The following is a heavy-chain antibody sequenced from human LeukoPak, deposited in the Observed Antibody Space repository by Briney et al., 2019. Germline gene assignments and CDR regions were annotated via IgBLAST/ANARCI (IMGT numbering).Heavy chain of an antibody. CDR2: ISGSGGNT. Sequence: GGSLRLSCAASGFTFSSHGMNWVRQAPGKGLEWVSGISGSGGNTYYADSVKGRFTISRDNSKNTLYLQMNSLRAEDTAVYYCAKDDNYIRFLSWGQGTLVTVTS. J-gene: IGHJ5*02. D-gene: IGHD3-16*01. V-gene: IGHV3-23*01. CDR1: GFTFSSHG. CDR3: AKDDNYIRFLS.